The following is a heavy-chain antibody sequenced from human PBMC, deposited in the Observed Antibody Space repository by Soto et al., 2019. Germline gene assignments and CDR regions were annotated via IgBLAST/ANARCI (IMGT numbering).Heavy chain of an antibody. Sequence: QVQLQESGPGLVKPSETLSLTCAVSGGSITSSDWWSWVRQPPGKGLEWIGETSHRGSTTYSPSLKSRVTISVDKSKNQFSLKLSSVTAADTAVYYCARDGHSSGWSWGQGTLVTVSS. J-gene: IGHJ5*02. CDR1: GGSITSSDW. V-gene: IGHV4-4*02. CDR2: TSHRGST. D-gene: IGHD6-19*01. CDR3: ARDGHSSGWS.